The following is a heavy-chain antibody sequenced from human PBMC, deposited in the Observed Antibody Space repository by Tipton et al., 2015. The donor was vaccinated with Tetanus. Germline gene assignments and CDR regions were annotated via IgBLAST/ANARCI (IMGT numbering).Heavy chain of an antibody. Sequence: SLRLSFAASGFTFSSFGMHWVRQAPGKGLEWVAVIWYDGSDKYYADSVKGRFTISRDNSKNTLSLQMNSLRAEDTAVYYCARGAGTLGEYYFDYWGQGTLVTVSS. J-gene: IGHJ4*02. CDR3: ARGAGTLGEYYFDY. V-gene: IGHV3-33*01. CDR1: GFTFSSFG. D-gene: IGHD3-10*01. CDR2: IWYDGSDK.